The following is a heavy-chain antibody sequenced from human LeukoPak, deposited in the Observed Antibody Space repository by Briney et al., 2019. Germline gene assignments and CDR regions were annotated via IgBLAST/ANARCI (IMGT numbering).Heavy chain of an antibody. V-gene: IGHV4-34*01. CDR2: INHSGST. D-gene: IGHD3-10*01. CDR1: GRSYSRYY. J-gene: IGHJ6*02. Sequence: SDTLSLTCAVYGRSYSRYYWSWIRQPPGKGLEWIGEINHSGSTNYNPSLKSRVTISVDTSKNQFSLKLSSVTAADTAVYYWARVRVFRGNYYYDGMDVWGQGTTVTVSS. CDR3: ARVRVFRGNYYYDGMDV.